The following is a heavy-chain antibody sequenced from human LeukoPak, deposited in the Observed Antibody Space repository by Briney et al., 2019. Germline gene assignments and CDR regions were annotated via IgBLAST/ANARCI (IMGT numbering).Heavy chain of an antibody. D-gene: IGHD2-2*01. CDR3: ARDGTTSCYCDLMDV. CDR1: GGSISNYY. J-gene: IGHJ6*02. Sequence: SETLSLTCTVSGGSISNYYWSWIRQPAGKGLEWIGRVYASGSTNYNPSLKSRVTMSVDTSKNQFSLKLSSVTAADTAVYYCARDGTTSCYCDLMDVWGQGTTVTVSS. V-gene: IGHV4-4*07. CDR2: VYASGST.